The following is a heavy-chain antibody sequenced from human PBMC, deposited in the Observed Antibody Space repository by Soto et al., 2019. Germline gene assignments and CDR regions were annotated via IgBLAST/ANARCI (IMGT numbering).Heavy chain of an antibody. CDR2: ISPMYDSA. V-gene: IGHV1-69*06. J-gene: IGHJ4*02. CDR3: ATWRTYSGSYCFDY. D-gene: IGHD1-26*01. Sequence: QVQLVQSGAELKKPGSSVNVSCAASGGTFKTYTINWVRQAPGQGLEWIGQISPMYDSANCAQRFQGRDTISADKSTNIAYMELSGLRSEDTALYYCATWRTYSGSYCFDYWGQGTLVSVSS. CDR1: GGTFKTYT.